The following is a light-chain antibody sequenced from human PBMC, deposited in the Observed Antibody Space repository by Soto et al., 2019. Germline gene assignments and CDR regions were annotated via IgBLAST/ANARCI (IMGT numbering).Light chain of an antibody. V-gene: IGLV2-8*01. J-gene: IGLJ2*01. CDR1: SSDVGGYNY. CDR3: SSYAGSNNYVI. CDR2: EVN. Sequence: QSALTQPPSASGSPGQSVTISCTGTSSDVGGYNYVSWYQHHPGKAPKLMIYEVNERPSGVPDRFSGSKSGNTASLTVSGLQAEDEAHYYCSSYAGSNNYVIFGGGTKLTVL.